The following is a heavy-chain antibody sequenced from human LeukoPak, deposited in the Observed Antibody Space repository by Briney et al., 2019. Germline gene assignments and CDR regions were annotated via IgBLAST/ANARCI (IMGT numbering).Heavy chain of an antibody. V-gene: IGHV4-34*01. D-gene: IGHD5-18*01. Sequence: SETLSLTCAVYGGSFSGYYWSWLRQPPGKGLEWIGEINHSGSTNYNPSLKSRVTMSVDTSKNQFSLKLSSVTAADTAVYYCARRRGYSYGYYNWFDPWGQGTLVTVSS. J-gene: IGHJ5*02. CDR3: ARRRGYSYGYYNWFDP. CDR2: INHSGST. CDR1: GGSFSGYY.